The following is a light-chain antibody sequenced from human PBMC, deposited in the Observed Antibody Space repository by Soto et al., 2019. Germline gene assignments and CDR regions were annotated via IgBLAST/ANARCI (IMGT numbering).Light chain of an antibody. Sequence: EIVLTQSPATLSLSPGERATLSCRASQSVSNYLAWYQQKPGQAPRLLIYDASNRATGIPARFSGSGSGTAFTPTISSLEPEDFAVYYCQQRANWPPITFGQGTRLEIE. CDR1: QSVSNY. V-gene: IGKV3-11*01. CDR2: DAS. CDR3: QQRANWPPIT. J-gene: IGKJ5*01.